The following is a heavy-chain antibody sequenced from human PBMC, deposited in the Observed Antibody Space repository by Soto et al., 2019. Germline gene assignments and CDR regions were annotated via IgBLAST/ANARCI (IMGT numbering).Heavy chain of an antibody. CDR3: ARMRGDYYYYYYYMDV. V-gene: IGHV4-31*03. J-gene: IGHJ6*03. D-gene: IGHD3-16*01. CDR2: IYYSGST. Sequence: QVQLQESGPGLVKPSQTLSLTCTVSGGSISSGGYYWSWIRQHPGKGLEWIGYIYYSGSTYYNPSLKTRVTISVDTSKNQFSLKLSSVTAADTAVYYCARMRGDYYYYYYYMDVWGKGTTVTVSS. CDR1: GGSISSGGYY.